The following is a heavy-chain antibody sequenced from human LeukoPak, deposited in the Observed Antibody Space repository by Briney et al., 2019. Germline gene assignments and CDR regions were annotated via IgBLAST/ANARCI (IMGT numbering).Heavy chain of an antibody. V-gene: IGHV3-23*01. CDR2: ISGSGGST. Sequence: GGTLRLSCAASGFTFSSYGMSWVRQAPGKGLEWVSAISGSGGSTYYADSVKGRFTISRDNAKNTLYLQMNSLRAEDTAVYYCARDGGNTYDYWGQGTLVTVSS. CDR1: GFTFSSYG. J-gene: IGHJ4*02. D-gene: IGHD1/OR15-1a*01. CDR3: ARDGGNTYDY.